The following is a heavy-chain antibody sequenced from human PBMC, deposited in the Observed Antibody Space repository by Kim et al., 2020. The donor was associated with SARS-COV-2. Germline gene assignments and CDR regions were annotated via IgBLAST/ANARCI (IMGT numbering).Heavy chain of an antibody. Sequence: GGSLRLSCAASGFSFSGYGMHWVRQAPGKGLEWVAGIDGSGGTGIFYAASVRGRFTITRDNSQNPLLQQMNRLRDEETAVYYCTKWDWGTGVVGLFYWG. V-gene: IGHV3-23*01. CDR2: IDGSGGTGI. CDR1: GFSFSGYG. CDR3: TKWDWGTGVVGLFY. J-gene: IGHJ4*01. D-gene: IGHD7-27*01.